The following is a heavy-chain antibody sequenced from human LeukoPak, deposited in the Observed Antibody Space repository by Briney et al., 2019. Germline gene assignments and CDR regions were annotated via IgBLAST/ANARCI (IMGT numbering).Heavy chain of an antibody. J-gene: IGHJ3*02. CDR3: AKVAGIAAAGIHDAFDI. CDR1: GFTVSSTF. D-gene: IGHD6-13*01. Sequence: GGSLRLSCAASGFTVSSTFMTWVRQGPGRGLDWVSLIHRGGATYYADSVKGRFIISRDNSNNTLYLQMNSLRPDGTAVYYCAKVAGIAAAGIHDAFDIWGQGTMVTVSS. V-gene: IGHV3-66*01. CDR2: IHRGGAT.